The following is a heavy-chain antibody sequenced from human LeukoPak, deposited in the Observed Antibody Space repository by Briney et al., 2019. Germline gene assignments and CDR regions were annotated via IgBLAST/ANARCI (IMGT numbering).Heavy chain of an antibody. V-gene: IGHV3-33*01. D-gene: IGHD1-26*01. Sequence: GGSLRLSCAASGFTFSSYGMHWVRQAPGKGLEWVAVIWYDGSNKYYADSVKGRSTISRDNSKNTLYLQMNSLRAEDTAVYYCAAHHGELGYFDYWGQGTLVTVSS. CDR2: IWYDGSNK. J-gene: IGHJ4*02. CDR3: AAHHGELGYFDY. CDR1: GFTFSSYG.